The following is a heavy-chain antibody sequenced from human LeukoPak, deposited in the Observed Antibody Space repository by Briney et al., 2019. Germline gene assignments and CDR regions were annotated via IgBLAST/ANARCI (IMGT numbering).Heavy chain of an antibody. CDR2: IRPDGDRT. CDR3: AREQSGTRGWYTVDY. V-gene: IGHV3-23*01. Sequence: AGGSLRLSCAASGFTFSTYAITWVRQGPGKGLEWVSAIRPDGDRTYYANSVRGRFTISRDNSKDTVYLQINGLRDEDTAVYYCAREQSGTRGWYTVDYWGRGTLVTVSS. D-gene: IGHD6-19*01. J-gene: IGHJ4*02. CDR1: GFTFSTYA.